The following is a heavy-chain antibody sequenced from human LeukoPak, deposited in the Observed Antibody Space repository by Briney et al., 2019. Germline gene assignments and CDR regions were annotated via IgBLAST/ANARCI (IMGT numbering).Heavy chain of an antibody. CDR3: ARGSGTGYCSGGSCFLVY. Sequence: GESLKISCKGSGYSFTSYWIGWVRQMPGKGLEWMGIIYPGDPDTRYSPSFQGQVTISADKSISTAYLQRSSLKASDTAMYYCARGSGTGYCSGGSCFLVYWGQGTLVTVSS. J-gene: IGHJ4*02. V-gene: IGHV5-51*01. D-gene: IGHD2-15*01. CDR2: IYPGDPDT. CDR1: GYSFTSYW.